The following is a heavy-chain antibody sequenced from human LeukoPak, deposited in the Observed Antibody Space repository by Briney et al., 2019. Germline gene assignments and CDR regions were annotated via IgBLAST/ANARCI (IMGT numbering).Heavy chain of an antibody. D-gene: IGHD2-15*01. CDR3: APGGPYCGGGRCPPYYYYGMDV. CDR1: GGSISSGSYY. CDR2: IYYSGST. V-gene: IGHV4-61*01. J-gene: IGHJ6*02. Sequence: SETLSLTCTVSGGSISSGSYYWSWIRQSPGKGLEWIGYIYYSGSTNYNPSLKSRVTISVDTSKNQFSLKLSSVTAADTAVYYCAPGGPYCGGGRCPPYYYYGMDVWGQGTTVTVSS.